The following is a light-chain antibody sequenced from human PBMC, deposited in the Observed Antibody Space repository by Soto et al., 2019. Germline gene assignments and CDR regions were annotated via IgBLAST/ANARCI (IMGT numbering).Light chain of an antibody. CDR1: TSDVGDYNL. Sequence: QSALTQPASVSGSPGQSIAISCTGTTSDVGDYNLVSWYQQHPGKAPKLMIYDVSSRPSGISNRFSGSKSGNTASLTISGLQAADEADYYCSSYTRSSTLYVFGTGTRSPS. J-gene: IGLJ1*01. V-gene: IGLV2-14*01. CDR2: DVS. CDR3: SSYTRSSTLYV.